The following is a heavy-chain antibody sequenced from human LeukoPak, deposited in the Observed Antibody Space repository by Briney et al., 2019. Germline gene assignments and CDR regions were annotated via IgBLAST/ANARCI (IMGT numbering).Heavy chain of an antibody. V-gene: IGHV1-2*02. CDR3: ASGDRYFYYYFNV. Sequence: GASVKVSCKASEYMFSGYYMHWVRQAPGQGLEWMGWIKPNSTDTNYAQKFQGRVTMTRDPSISTVYMELTRLRFDDTAVYYCASGDRYFYYYFNVWGKGTTVTVSS. CDR2: IKPNSTDT. CDR1: EYMFSGYY. J-gene: IGHJ6*03.